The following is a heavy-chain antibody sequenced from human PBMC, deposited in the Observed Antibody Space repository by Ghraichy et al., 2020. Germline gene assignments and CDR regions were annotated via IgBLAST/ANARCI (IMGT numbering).Heavy chain of an antibody. Sequence: SQTLSLTCTVSGGSISSYYWSWIRQPPGKGLEWIGYIYYSGSTNYNPSLKSRVTISVDTSKNQFSLKLSSVTAADTAVYYCARTDAYYDFWSGYYTFYYYGMDVWGQGTTVTVSS. CDR1: GGSISSYY. CDR3: ARTDAYYDFWSGYYTFYYYGMDV. D-gene: IGHD3-3*01. V-gene: IGHV4-59*01. CDR2: IYYSGST. J-gene: IGHJ6*02.